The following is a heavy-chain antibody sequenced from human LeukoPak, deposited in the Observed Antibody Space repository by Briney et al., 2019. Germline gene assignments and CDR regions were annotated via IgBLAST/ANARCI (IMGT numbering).Heavy chain of an antibody. D-gene: IGHD3-10*01. CDR2: IYYSGST. V-gene: IGHV4-39*07. Sequence: SETLSLTCTVSGGSISSSSYYWGWIRQPPGKGLEWIGSIYYSGSTYYNPSLKSRVTISVDTSKNQFSLKLSSVTAADTAVYYCARDAMVREKGAFDIWGQGTMVTVSS. CDR1: GGSISSSSYY. CDR3: ARDAMVREKGAFDI. J-gene: IGHJ3*02.